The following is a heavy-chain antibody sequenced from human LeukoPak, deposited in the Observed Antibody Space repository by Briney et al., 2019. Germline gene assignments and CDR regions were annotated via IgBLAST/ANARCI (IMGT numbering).Heavy chain of an antibody. Sequence: PGGSLRLSCEASGFTFSSYWMHWVRQVPGKGLMWVSRINTDGSETTYADSVKGRFTISRDNAKNTLYLQMNSLRAEDTAVYYCARWYYYETSGLYYGSFDNWGQGTLVTVSS. CDR1: GFTFSSYW. J-gene: IGHJ5*02. V-gene: IGHV3-74*03. CDR3: ARWYYYETSGLYYGSFDN. D-gene: IGHD3-22*01. CDR2: INTDGSET.